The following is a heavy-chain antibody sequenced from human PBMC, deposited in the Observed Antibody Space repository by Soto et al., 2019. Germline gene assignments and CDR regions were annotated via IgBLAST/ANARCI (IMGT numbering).Heavy chain of an antibody. Sequence: QVQLVQSGAEVKKPGSSVKVSCKASGGTFSSYAISWVRQAPGQGLEWMGGIIPMFGTANYAQKFQDRVRITADESTTTAYMELVSLRSEDTAVYYCASLTDGGNAHYGMDVWGQGTTVTVSS. J-gene: IGHJ6*02. CDR2: IIPMFGTA. CDR3: ASLTDGGNAHYGMDV. D-gene: IGHD2-15*01. V-gene: IGHV1-69*12. CDR1: GGTFSSYA.